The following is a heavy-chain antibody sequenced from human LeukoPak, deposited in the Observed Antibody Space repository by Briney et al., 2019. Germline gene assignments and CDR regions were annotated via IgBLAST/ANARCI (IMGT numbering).Heavy chain of an antibody. Sequence: GGSLRLSCAASGFTVSSNYMSWVRQAPGKGLEWVSVIYSGGSTYYADSVKGRFTISRDNSKNTLYLQMNSLRAEDTAVYYCARATAQMYSSGWYGSRAFDIWGQGTMVTVSS. CDR1: GFTVSSNY. CDR2: IYSGGST. V-gene: IGHV3-53*01. D-gene: IGHD6-19*01. J-gene: IGHJ3*02. CDR3: ARATAQMYSSGWYGSRAFDI.